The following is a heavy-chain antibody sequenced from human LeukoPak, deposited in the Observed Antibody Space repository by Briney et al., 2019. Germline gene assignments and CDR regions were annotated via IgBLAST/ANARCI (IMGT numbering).Heavy chain of an antibody. CDR3: ARAHCSGGSCYFDY. D-gene: IGHD2-15*01. CDR2: IIPILGIA. V-gene: IGHV1-69*02. CDR1: GGTFSSYT. J-gene: IGHJ4*02. Sequence: SVKVSCKASGGTFSSYTISWVRQAPGQGLEWMGRIIPILGIANYAQKFQGRVTITADKSTSTAYMELSSLRSEATAVYYCARAHCSGGSCYFDYWAQGTLVTVSS.